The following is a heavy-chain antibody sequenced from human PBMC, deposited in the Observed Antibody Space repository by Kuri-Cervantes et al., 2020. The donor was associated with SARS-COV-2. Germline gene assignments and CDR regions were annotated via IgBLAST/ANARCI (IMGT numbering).Heavy chain of an antibody. CDR2: IDWDDDK. J-gene: IGHJ4*02. Sequence: SGPTLVNPTQTLTLTCTFSDFSLNTYGMRVSWIRQPPGKALEWLARIDWDDDKFYSPSLRTRLTISKDSSKNQVVLTMTNMDPVDTATYYCARINPRTTGWYDFDYWGQGTLVTVSS. CDR3: ARINPRTTGWYDFDY. CDR1: DFSLNTYGMR. V-gene: IGHV2-70*04. D-gene: IGHD6-19*01.